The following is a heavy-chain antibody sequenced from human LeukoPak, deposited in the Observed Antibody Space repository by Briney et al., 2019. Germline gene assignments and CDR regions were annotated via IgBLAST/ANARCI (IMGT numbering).Heavy chain of an antibody. J-gene: IGHJ6*03. Sequence: GASAKVSCKASGYTFTSYGISWVRQAPGQGLEWMGWISAYNGNTNYAQNLQGRVTMTTDTSTSTAYMELSSLRSEDTAVYYCARVSRDGYNFHYYYMDVWGKGTTVTVSS. V-gene: IGHV1-18*01. CDR3: ARVSRDGYNFHYYYMDV. CDR2: ISAYNGNT. D-gene: IGHD5-24*01. CDR1: GYTFTSYG.